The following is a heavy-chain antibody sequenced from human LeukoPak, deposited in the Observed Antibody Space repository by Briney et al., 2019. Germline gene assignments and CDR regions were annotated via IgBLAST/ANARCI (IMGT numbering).Heavy chain of an antibody. CDR2: INPDGSWT. Sequence: GGSLRLSCAASGFTFNSYWMVWFRQAPGKGLVWVSCINPDGSWTLHADSVKGRFAISRDNSKNTLYLQMNSLRAEDTAVYYCAREHIAVAGTIRDYWGQGTLVTVSS. D-gene: IGHD6-19*01. CDR3: AREHIAVAGTIRDY. J-gene: IGHJ4*02. V-gene: IGHV3-74*01. CDR1: GFTFNSYW.